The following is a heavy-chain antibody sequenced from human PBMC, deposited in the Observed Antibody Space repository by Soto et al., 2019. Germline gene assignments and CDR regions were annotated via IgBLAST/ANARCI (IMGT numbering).Heavy chain of an antibody. J-gene: IGHJ5*02. CDR1: GGTFSSYA. CDR3: ARVRWGAMVLQVFWFDP. CDR2: IIPIFGTA. V-gene: IGHV1-69*13. D-gene: IGHD5-18*01. Sequence: SVKVSCKASGGTFSSYAISWVRQAPGQGLEWMGGIIPIFGTANYAQKFQGRVTITADESTSTAYMELSSLRSEDTAVYYCARVRWGAMVLQVFWFDPWGQGTLVTVSS.